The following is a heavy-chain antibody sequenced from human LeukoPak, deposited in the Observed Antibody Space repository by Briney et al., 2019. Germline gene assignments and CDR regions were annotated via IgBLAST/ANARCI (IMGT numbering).Heavy chain of an antibody. CDR1: GGSISSSSYY. CDR2: IYYSGST. J-gene: IGHJ4*02. CDR3: TGNYYGSGSYADFDY. D-gene: IGHD3-10*01. Sequence: SETLSLTCTVSGGSISSSSYYWGWIRQPPGKGLEWIGSIYYSGSTYYNPSLQSLVTISGDTSKNQFSLKLSSVTAADTAVYYCTGNYYGSGSYADFDYWGQGTLVTVSS. V-gene: IGHV4-39*07.